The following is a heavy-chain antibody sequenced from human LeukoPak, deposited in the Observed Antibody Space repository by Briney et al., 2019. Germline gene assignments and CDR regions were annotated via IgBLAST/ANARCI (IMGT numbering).Heavy chain of an antibody. V-gene: IGHV3-7*01. CDR1: GFTFSSYR. D-gene: IGHD6-6*01. CDR2: IKQDGSEK. J-gene: IGHJ2*01. CDR3: ARVAARPWYFDL. Sequence: GGSLRLSCAASGFTFSSYRMSWVRQAPGKGLEWVANIKQDGSEKYYVDSVKGRFTISRDNAKNSLYLQMNSLRAEDTAVYYCARVAARPWYFDLWGRGTLVTVSS.